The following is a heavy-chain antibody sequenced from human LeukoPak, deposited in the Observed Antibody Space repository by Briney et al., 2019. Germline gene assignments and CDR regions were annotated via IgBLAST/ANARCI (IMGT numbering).Heavy chain of an antibody. CDR2: IIPIFGTA. D-gene: IGHD3/OR15-3a*01. CDR3: ARGVDSVYYYYYMDV. Sequence: ASVKVSCKASGGTFSSYAISWVRQAPGQGLEWMGGIIPIFGTANYAQKFQGRVTITTDESTSTAYMELSSLRSEDTAVYYCARGVDSVYYYYYMDVWGKGTTVTVSS. CDR1: GGTFSSYA. J-gene: IGHJ6*03. V-gene: IGHV1-69*05.